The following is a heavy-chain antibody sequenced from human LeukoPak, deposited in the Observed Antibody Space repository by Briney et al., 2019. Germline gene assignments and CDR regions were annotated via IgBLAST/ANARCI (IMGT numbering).Heavy chain of an antibody. J-gene: IGHJ4*02. CDR3: ASHHGRGEAFDY. D-gene: IGHD3-10*01. V-gene: IGHV4-59*08. CDR2: MYYSGIP. CDR1: GASISDYY. Sequence: PSETLSLTCTVSGASISDYYWSWIRPPPGKRLEGIAYMYYSGIPNYSRSLKSRVTMSADKSNNEVSLTLTPVTAADTAVYYCASHHGRGEAFDYWGRGTLVTVSS.